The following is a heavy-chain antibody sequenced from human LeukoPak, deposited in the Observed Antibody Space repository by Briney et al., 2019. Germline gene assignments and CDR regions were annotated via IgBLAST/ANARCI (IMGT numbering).Heavy chain of an antibody. CDR2: INPNSGGT. D-gene: IGHD5-12*01. CDR3: ARAPPYDVPYFDY. CDR1: GYTFTGYY. J-gene: IGHJ4*02. Sequence: GASVKVSCKASGYTFTGYYMHWVRQAPGQGLEWMGWINPNSGGTNYAQKFQGWVTMTRDTSISTAYMELSRLRSDDTAVYYCARAPPYDVPYFDYWGQGTLVTVSS. V-gene: IGHV1-2*04.